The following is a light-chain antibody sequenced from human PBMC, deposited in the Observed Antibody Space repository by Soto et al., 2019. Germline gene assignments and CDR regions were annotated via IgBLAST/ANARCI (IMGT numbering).Light chain of an antibody. CDR3: QQYNSYST. J-gene: IGKJ1*01. V-gene: IGKV1-5*03. CDR2: KAS. CDR1: QSITGR. Sequence: DIQMTQSPSTLSASVGDRVTITYRASQSITGRLAWYQQKPGKAPKLLIYKASSLESGVPSRFSGSGSGTEFTLTISSLQPDDFATYYCQQYNSYSTFGQGTKVEIK.